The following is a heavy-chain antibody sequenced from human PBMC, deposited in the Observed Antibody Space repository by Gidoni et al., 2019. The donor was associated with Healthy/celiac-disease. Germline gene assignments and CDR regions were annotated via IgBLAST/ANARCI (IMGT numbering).Heavy chain of an antibody. J-gene: IGHJ5*02. CDR1: GYSFTSYW. D-gene: IGHD6-13*01. CDR2: IDPSDSYT. CDR3: ARLGPIAAAGINANWFDP. V-gene: IGHV5-10-1*01. Sequence: EVQLVQSGAEVKKPGESLRISCKGSGYSFTSYWISWVRQMPGKVLEWMGRIDPSDSYTNYSPSFQGHVTISADKSISTAYLQWSSLKASDTAMYYCARLGPIAAAGINANWFDPWGQGTLVTVSS.